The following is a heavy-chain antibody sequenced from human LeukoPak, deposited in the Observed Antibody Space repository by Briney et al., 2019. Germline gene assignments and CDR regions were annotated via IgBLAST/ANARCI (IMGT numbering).Heavy chain of an antibody. V-gene: IGHV3-21*01. D-gene: IGHD2-21*02. J-gene: IGHJ4*02. Sequence: GGSLRLSCAASGFTFSSYSMNWVRQAPGKGLEWVSSISSSSSYIYYADSVKGRFTISRDNAKNSLYLQMNSLSDEDTAVYYCARDRDWSFDYWGQGTLVTVSS. CDR3: ARDRDWSFDY. CDR2: ISSSSSYI. CDR1: GFTFSSYS.